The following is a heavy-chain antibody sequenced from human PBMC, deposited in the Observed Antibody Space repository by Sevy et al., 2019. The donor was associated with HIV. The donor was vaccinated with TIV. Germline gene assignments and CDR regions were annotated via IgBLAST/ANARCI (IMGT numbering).Heavy chain of an antibody. V-gene: IGHV4-61*02. J-gene: IGHJ5*02. CDR1: GGSISSGSYY. Sequence: SETLSLTCTVSGGSISSGSYYWSWIRQPAGKGLEWIGRIYTSGSTNYNPSLKSRVTISVDTSKNQFSLKRSSVTAAGTAVYYCAREGSSWAGWFDPWGQGTLVTVSS. CDR2: IYTSGST. CDR3: AREGSSWAGWFDP. D-gene: IGHD6-13*01.